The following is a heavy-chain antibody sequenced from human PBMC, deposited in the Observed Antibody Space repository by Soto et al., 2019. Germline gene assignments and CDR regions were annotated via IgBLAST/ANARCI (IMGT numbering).Heavy chain of an antibody. D-gene: IGHD5-12*01. J-gene: IGHJ6*02. Sequence: SETVSLTCTVSCGSISSGGYYWSWIRQHPGKGLEWIGYIYYSGSTYYNPSLKSRVTISVDTSKNQFSLKLSSVTAADTAVYYCARASRGRYYYGMDVWGQGTTVTVSS. CDR2: IYYSGST. CDR3: ARASRGRYYYGMDV. CDR1: CGSISSGGYY. V-gene: IGHV4-31*03.